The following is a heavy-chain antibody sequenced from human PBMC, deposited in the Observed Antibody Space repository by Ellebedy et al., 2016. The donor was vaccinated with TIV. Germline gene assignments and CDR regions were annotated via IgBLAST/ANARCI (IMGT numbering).Heavy chain of an antibody. J-gene: IGHJ4*02. CDR1: GFIFNNFL. CDR2: ISTDGSTT. CDR3: AIDQGSGRSLPY. D-gene: IGHD6-19*01. Sequence: PGGSLRLSCGASGFIFNNFLMYWVRQAPGKGPEWVSRISTDGSTTNYADSVKGRFSVSRDNSKNTAYRQMNSVRVEDTAVYHCAIDQGSGRSLPYWGQGTLVTVSS. V-gene: IGHV3-74*01.